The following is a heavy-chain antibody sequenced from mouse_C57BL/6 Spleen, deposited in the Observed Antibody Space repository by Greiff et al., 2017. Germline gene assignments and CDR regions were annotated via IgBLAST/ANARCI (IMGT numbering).Heavy chain of an antibody. D-gene: IGHD1-1*01. CDR1: GYTFTSYW. V-gene: IGHV1-52*01. Sequence: QVQLQQPGAELVRPGSSVKLSCKASGYTFTSYWMHWVKQRPIQGLEWIGNIDPSDSETHYNQKFKDKATLTVDKSSSTAYMRLSSLTSEDSAVYYCASYYGSSYEGAMDYWGQGTSVTVSS. J-gene: IGHJ4*01. CDR3: ASYYGSSYEGAMDY. CDR2: IDPSDSET.